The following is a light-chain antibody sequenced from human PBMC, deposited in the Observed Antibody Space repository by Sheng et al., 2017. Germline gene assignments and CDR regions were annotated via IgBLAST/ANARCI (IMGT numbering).Light chain of an antibody. CDR3: QEYHYSSL. CDR2: GAS. J-gene: IGKJ4*01. Sequence: EIVMTQSPATLSVSPGERATLSCRASQSVSSNLAWYHQKPGQAPRLLIYGASVRATGTPARFSGSGSGTEFTLTVSVLQSEDFATYYCQEYHYSSLFGGGTKVEI. V-gene: IGKV3D-15*03. CDR1: QSVSSN.